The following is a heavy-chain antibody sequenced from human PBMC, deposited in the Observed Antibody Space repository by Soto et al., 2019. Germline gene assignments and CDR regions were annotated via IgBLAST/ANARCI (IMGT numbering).Heavy chain of an antibody. D-gene: IGHD2-2*01. J-gene: IGHJ6*02. CDR2: ISYDGSNK. V-gene: IGHV3-30*18. CDR3: AKMPGPKDYYYCMDV. CDR1: GFTFSSYG. Sequence: QVQLVESGGGVVQPGRSLRLSCAASGFTFSSYGMHWVRQAPGKGLEWVAVISYDGSNKYYADSVKGRFTISRDNSKNTLYLQMNSLRAEDTAVYYCAKMPGPKDYYYCMDVWGQGTTVTVSS.